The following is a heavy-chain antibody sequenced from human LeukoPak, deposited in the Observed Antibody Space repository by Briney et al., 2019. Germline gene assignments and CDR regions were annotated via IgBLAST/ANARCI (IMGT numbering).Heavy chain of an antibody. CDR2: INPNNGGT. V-gene: IGHV1-2*02. D-gene: IGHD4-17*01. J-gene: IGHJ4*02. CDR1: GYTFTGSY. Sequence: ASVKVSCKASGYTFTGSYMYWVRLAPGQGLEWLGWINPNNGGTNYAQKFQGRVTMTWDTSISTAYMEVSRLTSDDTATYYCARTTTLTSLFDYWGQGTLVTVSS. CDR3: ARTTTLTSLFDY.